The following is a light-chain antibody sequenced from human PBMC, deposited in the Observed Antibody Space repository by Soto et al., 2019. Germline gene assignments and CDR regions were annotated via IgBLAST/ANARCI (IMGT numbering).Light chain of an antibody. J-gene: IGKJ4*01. Sequence: EIVLTQSPATLSLSPGERATLSCRASQRVSSYLAWYQQKPGQAPRLLIYDASNRATGIPARFSGSGSGTDFTLTIISLEPEDFAVYYCQQRSNWLLTFGGGTKVEIK. CDR1: QRVSSY. V-gene: IGKV3-11*01. CDR3: QQRSNWLLT. CDR2: DAS.